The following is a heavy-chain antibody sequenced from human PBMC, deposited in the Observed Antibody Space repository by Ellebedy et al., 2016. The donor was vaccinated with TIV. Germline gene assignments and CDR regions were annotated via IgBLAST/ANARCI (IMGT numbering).Heavy chain of an antibody. J-gene: IGHJ6*02. CDR1: GGSISSYY. CDR2: IYYSGST. Sequence: MPSETLSLTCTVSGGSISSYYWSWIRQPPGKGLEWIGSIYYSGSTYYNPSLKSRVTISVDTSKNQFSLKLSSVTAADTAVYYCASQHVSARPSYYGMDVWGQGTTVTVSS. D-gene: IGHD6-6*01. V-gene: IGHV4-59*05. CDR3: ASQHVSARPSYYGMDV.